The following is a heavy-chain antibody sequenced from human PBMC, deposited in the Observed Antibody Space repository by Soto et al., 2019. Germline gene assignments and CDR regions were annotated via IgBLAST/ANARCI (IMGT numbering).Heavy chain of an antibody. CDR3: AKGRVGAGGMDV. CDR1: GVSVSSGYYY. D-gene: IGHD1-26*01. V-gene: IGHV4-61*02. J-gene: IGHJ6*02. Sequence: TLSLTCSVSGVSVSSGYYYWSWIRQPAGKGLEWIGRIYTSGSTNYNPSLKSRVTMSVDTSKNQFSLKLSSVTAADTAVYYCAKGRVGAGGMDVWGQGTTVTVSS. CDR2: IYTSGST.